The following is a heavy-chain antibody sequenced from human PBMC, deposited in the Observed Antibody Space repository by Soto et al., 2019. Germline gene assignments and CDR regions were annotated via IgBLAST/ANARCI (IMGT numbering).Heavy chain of an antibody. CDR1: GFTFSSYA. D-gene: IGHD3-16*02. CDR2: ISYDGSNK. CDR3: ARLAGVWGSYRPSEYFQH. V-gene: IGHV3-30-3*01. Sequence: GGSLRLSCAASGFTFSSYAMHWVRQAPGKGLEWVAVISYDGSNKYYADSVKGRFTISRDNSKNTLYLQMNSLRAEDTAVYYCARLAGVWGSYRPSEYFQHWGQGTLVTVSS. J-gene: IGHJ1*01.